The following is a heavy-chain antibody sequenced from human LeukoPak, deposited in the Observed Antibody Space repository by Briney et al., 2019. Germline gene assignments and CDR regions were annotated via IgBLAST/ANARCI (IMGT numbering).Heavy chain of an antibody. CDR1: GGSISSSSNY. D-gene: IGHD4-11*01. V-gene: IGHV4-61*01. CDR2: IYYSGST. J-gene: IGHJ3*02. CDR3: AREGPGYSNYDTDPDAFDI. Sequence: SETLSLTCTVSGGSISSSSNYWGWIRQPPGKGLEWIGYIYYSGSTNYNTSLKSRVTISVDTSKNQFSLKLSSVTAADTAVYYCAREGPGYSNYDTDPDAFDIWGQGTMVTVSS.